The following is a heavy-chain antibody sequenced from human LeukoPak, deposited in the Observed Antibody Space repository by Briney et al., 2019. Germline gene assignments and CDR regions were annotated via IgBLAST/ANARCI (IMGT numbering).Heavy chain of an antibody. D-gene: IGHD4-23*01. Sequence: PGRPLRLSCAASGFTFSSYGMHWVRQAPGKGLEWVAVISYDGSNKYYADSVKGRFTISRDNSKNTLYLQMNSLRAEDTAVYYCAKEERGVTYFQHWGQGTLVTVSS. V-gene: IGHV3-30*18. CDR2: ISYDGSNK. CDR1: GFTFSSYG. J-gene: IGHJ1*01. CDR3: AKEERGVTYFQH.